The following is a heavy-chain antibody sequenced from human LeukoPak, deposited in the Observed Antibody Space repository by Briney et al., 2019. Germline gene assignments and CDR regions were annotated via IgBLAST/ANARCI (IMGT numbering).Heavy chain of an antibody. CDR2: MYYSGST. CDR3: ARVISELLWFGELHNWFDP. CDR1: GGSISSYY. Sequence: PSENLSLTCTVSGGSISSYYWGWIRQPPGKGLEWIGSMYYSGSTYYNPSLKSRVTISVDTSKNQFSLKLSSVTAADTAVYYCARVISELLWFGELHNWFDPWGQGTLVTVSS. V-gene: IGHV4-39*07. D-gene: IGHD3-10*01. J-gene: IGHJ5*02.